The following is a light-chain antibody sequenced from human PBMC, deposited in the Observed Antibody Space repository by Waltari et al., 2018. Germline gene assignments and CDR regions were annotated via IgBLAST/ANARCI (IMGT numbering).Light chain of an antibody. CDR2: GAS. V-gene: IGKV1-16*02. Sequence: DIQLTQSPSSLSASIGDRVTITCRASQGISNYLGWFQQKPGKAPKPLIYGASILQRGVPSKFSGSGFETDFSLTISSLQPEDFGSYYCQQYYSYPLTFGGGSKVEIK. J-gene: IGKJ4*01. CDR1: QGISNY. CDR3: QQYYSYPLT.